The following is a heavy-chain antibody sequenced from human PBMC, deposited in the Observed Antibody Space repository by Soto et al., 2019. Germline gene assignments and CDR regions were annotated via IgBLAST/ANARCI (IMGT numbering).Heavy chain of an antibody. V-gene: IGHV4-34*01. J-gene: IGHJ4*02. CDR3: ARDVRGAMGY. Sequence: QVQLQQWGAGLLKPSETLSLTCAVYGGSFSGYYWSWIRQPPGKGLEWIGEINHSGSTNYNPSLQGRVTISVDTSKNQFSLKLSSVTAADTAVYYCARDVRGAMGYWGQGTLVTVSS. CDR1: GGSFSGYY. D-gene: IGHD3-10*01. CDR2: INHSGST.